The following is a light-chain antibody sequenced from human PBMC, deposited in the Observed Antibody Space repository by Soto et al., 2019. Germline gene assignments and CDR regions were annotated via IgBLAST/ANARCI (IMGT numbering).Light chain of an antibody. CDR3: QQYYTSLT. CDR1: QSVLYSSNNKNY. Sequence: DIVLTQSTDSLAVSLGEKATINCKSSQSVLYSSNNKNYLAWYQHKTGQPPKLLSYFASTRESGVPDRFSGSGSGTDFTLTISSLQAEDVAVYYCQQYYTSLTFGQGTKVEIK. V-gene: IGKV4-1*01. J-gene: IGKJ1*01. CDR2: FAS.